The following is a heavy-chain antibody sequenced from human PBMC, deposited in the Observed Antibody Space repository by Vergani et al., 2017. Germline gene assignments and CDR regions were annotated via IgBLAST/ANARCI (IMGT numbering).Heavy chain of an antibody. V-gene: IGHV4-38-2*01. CDR3: ARLIAAAGTMGWFDP. J-gene: IGHJ5*02. CDR1: GYSLSSGYY. CDR2: IYHSGST. D-gene: IGHD6-13*01. Sequence: QVQLQESGPGLVKPSETLSLTCAVSGYSLSSGYYWGWIRQPPGNGLEWIGSIYHSGSTYYNPSLKSRVTRSVDTSKNQFSLKRSSVTAADTAVYYCARLIAAAGTMGWFDPWGQGTLVTVSS.